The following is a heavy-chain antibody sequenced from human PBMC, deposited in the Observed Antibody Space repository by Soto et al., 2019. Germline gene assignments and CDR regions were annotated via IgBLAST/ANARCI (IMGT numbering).Heavy chain of an antibody. D-gene: IGHD2-8*02. CDR3: ARDKITGLVDY. V-gene: IGHV4-34*01. J-gene: IGHJ4*02. Sequence: QVQLQQWGAGLLKPSETLSLTCAVYGGSFSGYYWPWIRQPPGTGLEWIGEINHSGSTNYNPSLKSRVTISVDTYKNQFSLKLTSVTAADTAVYYCARDKITGLVDYWGQGTLVTVSS. CDR1: GGSFSGYY. CDR2: INHSGST.